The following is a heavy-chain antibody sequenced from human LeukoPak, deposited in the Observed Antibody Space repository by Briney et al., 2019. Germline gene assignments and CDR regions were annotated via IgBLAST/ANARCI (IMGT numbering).Heavy chain of an antibody. CDR1: EFSISSYA. D-gene: IGHD4-17*01. V-gene: IGHV3-30-3*01. CDR2: ISYDDINK. Sequence: GRSLRLSCAASEFSISSYAMHWVRQAPGKGLEWVAIISYDDINKYYADSVKGRFTISRDNSKNTLYVQMNSLRAEDTAVYYCARDSHYGDYFYYYYGMDVWGQGTTVTVSS. CDR3: ARDSHYGDYFYYYYGMDV. J-gene: IGHJ6*02.